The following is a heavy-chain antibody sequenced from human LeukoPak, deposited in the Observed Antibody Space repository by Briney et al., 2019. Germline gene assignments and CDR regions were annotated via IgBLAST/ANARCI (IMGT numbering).Heavy chain of an antibody. CDR1: EFTFSSYG. CDR2: IRYEGSTK. Sequence: GGSLRLSCAASEFTFSSYGMHWVRQAPGKGLEWVAFIRYEGSTKYYTNSMNGRFTISPHNSKSTLYLQMNSLRGEDTAVYYCAKDLEYSGSGTPGAFDYWGQGTLVTVSS. D-gene: IGHD3-10*01. J-gene: IGHJ4*02. CDR3: AKDLEYSGSGTPGAFDY. V-gene: IGHV3-30*02.